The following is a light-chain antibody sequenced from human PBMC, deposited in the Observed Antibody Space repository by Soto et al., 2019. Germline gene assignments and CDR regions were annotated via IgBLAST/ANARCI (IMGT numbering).Light chain of an antibody. Sequence: EVVLTQSPATLSSCPGDRVTVSCRASQAVNTRLAWYQHKPGQAPRLLIYLASNRAAGVLARFSGSGSGTDFTLTISDVEPEDFAVYYCQQRSTFLTFGGGTKVDI. V-gene: IGKV3D-11*01. CDR2: LAS. CDR1: QAVNTR. CDR3: QQRSTFLT. J-gene: IGKJ4*01.